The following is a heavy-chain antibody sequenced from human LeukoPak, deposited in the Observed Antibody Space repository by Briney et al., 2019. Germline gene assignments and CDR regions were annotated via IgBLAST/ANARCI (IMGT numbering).Heavy chain of an antibody. V-gene: IGHV1-18*01. CDR2: ISAYNGNT. CDR3: ARDGDYGGNWDY. D-gene: IGHD4-23*01. J-gene: IGHJ4*02. Sequence: ASVKVSCKASGYTFTSYGISWVRQAPGQGVEWMGWISAYNGNTNYAQKLQGRVTMTTDTSTSTGYMELRSLRSDDTAVYYCARDGDYGGNWDYWGQGTLVTVSS. CDR1: GYTFTSYG.